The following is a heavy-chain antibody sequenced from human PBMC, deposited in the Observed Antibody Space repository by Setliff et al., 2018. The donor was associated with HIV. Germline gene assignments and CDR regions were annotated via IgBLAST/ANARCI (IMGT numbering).Heavy chain of an antibody. V-gene: IGHV1-8*01. D-gene: IGHD2-2*01. J-gene: IGHJ4*02. CDR2: MNPKSGNT. CDR1: GYNFTSHD. Sequence: ASVKVSCKASGYNFTSHDINWVRQAPGQGLEWMGWMNPKSGNTGYARKFQGGVTMTRNTSISTAYMELRSLRSDDTAVYYCARGYCSSTSCYGIYYFDNWGQGTPVTVSS. CDR3: ARGYCSSTSCYGIYYFDN.